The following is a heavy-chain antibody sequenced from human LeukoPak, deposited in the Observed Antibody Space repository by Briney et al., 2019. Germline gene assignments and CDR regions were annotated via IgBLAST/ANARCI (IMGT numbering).Heavy chain of an antibody. CDR2: ISDNGSKK. Sequence: GGSLRLSCAASGFTFSNYGIHWVRPAPGKGLEWVAVISDNGSKKYYVDSVKGRFTISRDNSKNTLYLQMNSLRAEDTAVYYCAKEVNYYFYYAMDVWGQGTTVTVSS. V-gene: IGHV3-30*18. J-gene: IGHJ6*02. CDR1: GFTFSNYG. CDR3: AKEVNYYFYYAMDV.